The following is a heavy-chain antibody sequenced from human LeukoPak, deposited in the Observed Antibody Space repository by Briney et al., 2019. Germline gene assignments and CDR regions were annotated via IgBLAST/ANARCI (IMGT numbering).Heavy chain of an antibody. D-gene: IGHD5-18*01. V-gene: IGHV3-30-3*01. CDR2: ISYDGSNK. CDR3: ARDQGYSYGSYFDY. J-gene: IGHJ4*02. Sequence: GGSLRLSCAASGFTFSSYAMHWVRQAPGKGLEWVAVISYDGSNKYYADSVKGRFTISRDNAKNSLYLQMNSLRAEDTAVYYCARDQGYSYGSYFDYWGQGTLVTVSS. CDR1: GFTFSSYA.